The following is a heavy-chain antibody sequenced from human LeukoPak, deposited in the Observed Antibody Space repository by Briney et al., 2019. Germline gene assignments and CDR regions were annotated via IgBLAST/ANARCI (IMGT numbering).Heavy chain of an antibody. V-gene: IGHV3-23*01. CDR1: GFTFSSYA. CDR2: ITGPGDRA. J-gene: IGHJ4*02. Sequence: PGRSLRLSCAASGFTFSSYAMTWVRQAPGKGLEWVSIITGPGDRAYYADSVKGRFTISRDNSKTSLYLQMNSLRAEDSAVYYCAKWGVGETKEFDYWGQGTLVTVSS. CDR3: AKWGVGETKEFDY. D-gene: IGHD1-26*01.